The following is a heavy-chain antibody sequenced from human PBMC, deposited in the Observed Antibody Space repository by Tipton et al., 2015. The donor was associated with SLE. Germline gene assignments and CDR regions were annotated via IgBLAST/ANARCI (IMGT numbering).Heavy chain of an antibody. D-gene: IGHD6-13*01. Sequence: QSGAEVKKPGASVKVSCKASGYTFTSYYMHWVRQAPGQGLEWMGIINPSASSTSYAQKFQGRVTMTRDTSTSTVYMELSSLRSEDTAVYFCARDGSSSSYIDYWGQGTLVTVSS. CDR3: ARDGSSSSYIDY. V-gene: IGHV1-46*01. CDR1: GYTFTSYY. CDR2: INPSASST. J-gene: IGHJ4*02.